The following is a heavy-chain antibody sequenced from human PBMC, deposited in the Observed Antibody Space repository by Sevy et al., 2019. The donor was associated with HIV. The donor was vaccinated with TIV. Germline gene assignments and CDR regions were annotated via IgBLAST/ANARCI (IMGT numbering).Heavy chain of an antibody. V-gene: IGHV3-23*01. Sequence: GGSLRLSCTVTEITSRAFAMSWVRQTPEKRLEWVSSISGSGGLTHYADSVKGRFSISRDKSQGTVYLQMNSLAVDDTAVYYCAKPNWNFRADWFDTWGQGSLVTVSS. CDR3: AKPNWNFRADWFDT. D-gene: IGHD1-7*01. CDR1: EITSRAFA. CDR2: ISGSGGLT. J-gene: IGHJ5*02.